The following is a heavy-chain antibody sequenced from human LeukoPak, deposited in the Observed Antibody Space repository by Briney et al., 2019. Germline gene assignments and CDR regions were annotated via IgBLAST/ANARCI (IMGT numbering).Heavy chain of an antibody. CDR2: FDPEDGET. V-gene: IGHV1-24*01. CDR1: GYTLTELS. CDR3: ARDNREYSSSWPLIDY. J-gene: IGHJ4*02. D-gene: IGHD6-13*01. Sequence: ASVKVSCKVSGYTLTELSMHWVRQAPGKGLEWMGGFDPEDGETIYAQKFQGRVTMTEDTSTDTAYMELSSLRSEDTAVYYCARDNREYSSSWPLIDYWGQGTLVTVSS.